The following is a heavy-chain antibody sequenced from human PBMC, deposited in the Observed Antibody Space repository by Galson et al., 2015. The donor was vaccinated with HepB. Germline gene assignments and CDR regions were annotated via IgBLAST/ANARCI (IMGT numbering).Heavy chain of an antibody. Sequence: SVKVSCKASGYTFTSYYMHWVRQAPGQGLEWMGIINPSGGSTSYAQKFQGRVTMTRDTSTSTAYMELSSLRSEDTAVYYCARTGTVQGAFDIWGQGTMVTVSS. J-gene: IGHJ3*02. CDR1: GYTFTSYY. D-gene: IGHD1-1*01. CDR3: ARTGTVQGAFDI. V-gene: IGHV1-46*01. CDR2: INPSGGST.